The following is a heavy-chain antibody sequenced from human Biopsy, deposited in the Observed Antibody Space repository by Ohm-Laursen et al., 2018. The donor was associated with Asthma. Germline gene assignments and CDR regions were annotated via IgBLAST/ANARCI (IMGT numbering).Heavy chain of an antibody. J-gene: IGHJ3*01. Sequence: SVKVSCKASGYTFIHYAIHWVRQAPGQRLEWMGWINAGHGNTKYSQKFQGRVTITRDTSASTAYMDLRSLRSEDTAMYYCARTYYDFLTGQVNDAFALWGQGTMVTVSS. V-gene: IGHV1-3*01. CDR3: ARTYYDFLTGQVNDAFAL. CDR2: INAGHGNT. CDR1: GYTFIHYA. D-gene: IGHD3-9*01.